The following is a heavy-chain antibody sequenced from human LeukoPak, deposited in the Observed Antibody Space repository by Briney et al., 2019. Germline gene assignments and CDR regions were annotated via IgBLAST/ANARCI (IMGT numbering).Heavy chain of an antibody. D-gene: IGHD6-19*01. CDR2: INPNSGGT. V-gene: IGHV1-2*02. Sequence: ASVKVSCKASGYTFTGYYMHWVRQAPGQGLEWMGWINPNSGGTNSAQKFQGRVFMTRDTSISTAYMELTRLTSDDTAVYYCARGWGAIEVPGTTDYWGQGTLVTVSS. CDR1: GYTFTGYY. J-gene: IGHJ4*02. CDR3: ARGWGAIEVPGTTDY.